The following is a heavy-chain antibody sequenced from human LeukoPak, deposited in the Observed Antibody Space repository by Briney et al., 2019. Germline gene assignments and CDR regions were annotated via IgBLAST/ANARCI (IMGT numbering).Heavy chain of an antibody. Sequence: GASVKVSCKGSGFTFTGYYLHWVRQAPDQGLEWLGWIHPDSGDTAYNQKFQGRFIVTRDKSTSTVYMELSGLRSDDTAIYFCARDRSVITVSRGIIDWGQGTLVTVSP. CDR1: GFTFTGYY. D-gene: IGHD3-10*01. V-gene: IGHV1-2*02. CDR3: ARDRSVITVSRGIID. J-gene: IGHJ4*01. CDR2: IHPDSGDT.